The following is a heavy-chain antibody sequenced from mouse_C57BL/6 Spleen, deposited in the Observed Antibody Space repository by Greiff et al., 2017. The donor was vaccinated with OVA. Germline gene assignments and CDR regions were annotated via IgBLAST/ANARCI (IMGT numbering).Heavy chain of an antibody. CDR2: ISSGSSTI. CDR3: ARGRWLPH. D-gene: IGHD2-3*01. V-gene: IGHV5-17*01. J-gene: IGHJ3*01. Sequence: EVKLMESGGGLVKPGGSLKLSCAASGFTFSDYGMHWVRQAPEKGLEWVAYISSGSSTIYYADTVKGRFTISRDNAKNTLFLQMTSLRSEDTAMYYCARGRWLPHWGQGTLVTVSA. CDR1: GFTFSDYG.